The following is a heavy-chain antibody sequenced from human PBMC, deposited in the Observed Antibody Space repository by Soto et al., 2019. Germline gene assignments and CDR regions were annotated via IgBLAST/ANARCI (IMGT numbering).Heavy chain of an antibody. V-gene: IGHV3-11*01. D-gene: IGHD3-16*01. CDR1: EFTFTDYY. Sequence: QVQLVESGGGLVKPGGSPRLSCAASEFTFTDYYMTWIRQAPGKGLEWVSHISSSGNTIYYADSVKGRFTISRDNDKNSLYLQLNSLRAEDTAVYYCARVKGSVITGCCNFDLWGRGTLVTVSS. CDR2: ISSSGNTI. J-gene: IGHJ2*01. CDR3: ARVKGSVITGCCNFDL.